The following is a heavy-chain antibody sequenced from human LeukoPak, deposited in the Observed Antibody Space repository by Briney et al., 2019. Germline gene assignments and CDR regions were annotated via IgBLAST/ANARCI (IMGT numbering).Heavy chain of an antibody. J-gene: IGHJ4*02. CDR1: GFTFGSYG. Sequence: PGGSLRLSCAASGFTFGSYGMHWVRQAPSKGLEWVAVISHDGSYENYVDSVKGRFTISRDNSKNTLYLQMNSLRAEDTAVYYCATTGYCSSTSCYRDFDYWGQGTLVTVSS. D-gene: IGHD2-2*02. V-gene: IGHV3-30*03. CDR2: ISHDGSYE. CDR3: ATTGYCSSTSCYRDFDY.